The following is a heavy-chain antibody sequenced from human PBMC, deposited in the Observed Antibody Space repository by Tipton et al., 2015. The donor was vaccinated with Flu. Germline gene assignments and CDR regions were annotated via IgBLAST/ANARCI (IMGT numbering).Heavy chain of an antibody. CDR1: GFRIASYT. D-gene: IGHD3-16*01. J-gene: IGHJ3*02. CDR2: IKSRDGDI. Sequence: QLVQSGGGLVKPGGFLRLSCAVSGFRIASYTMNWVRQAPGRGLEWVSSIKSRDGDIFYTDSVKGRFTISRDNVKNSVYLQMDSLRAEDTAIYYCVRDCYDCNAFDIWGQGTMVSVSS. CDR3: VRDCYDCNAFDI. V-gene: IGHV3-21*01.